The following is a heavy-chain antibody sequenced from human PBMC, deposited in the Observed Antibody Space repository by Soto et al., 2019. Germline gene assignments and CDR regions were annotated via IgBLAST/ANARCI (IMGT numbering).Heavy chain of an antibody. J-gene: IGHJ4*02. V-gene: IGHV3-9*01. CDR2: ITWNSRVL. D-gene: IGHD3-3*01. Sequence: GGSLRLSCVGTGLNFDDFAMHWVRQAPGKGLEWVSGITWNSRVLAYADSVKGRFTISRDNARNSLYLQMDSLRDEDTALYYCAKGRYDFWSPYYFDSWGQGTLVTV. CDR3: AKGRYDFWSPYYFDS. CDR1: GLNFDDFA.